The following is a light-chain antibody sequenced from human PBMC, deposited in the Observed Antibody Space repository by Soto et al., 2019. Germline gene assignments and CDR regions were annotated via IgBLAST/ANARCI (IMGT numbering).Light chain of an antibody. CDR1: QSVSGD. CDR2: GAS. V-gene: IGKV3D-15*01. Sequence: IVMTQSPATLSVSPEEIATLSWMASQSVSGDYLAWYQSKPGQAPRLLIHGASNRATGIPDRFSGSGSGTDFTLTIGRLEPEDFAVYYCQQYNNWPPTFGQGTNVDIK. CDR3: QQYNNWPPT. J-gene: IGKJ1*01.